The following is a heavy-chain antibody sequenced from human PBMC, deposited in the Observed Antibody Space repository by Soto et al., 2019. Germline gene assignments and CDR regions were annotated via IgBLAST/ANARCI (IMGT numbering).Heavy chain of an antibody. V-gene: IGHV3-23*01. J-gene: IGHJ4*02. CDR1: GFTFSNYA. CDR2: ISGDGSST. Sequence: VQLLESGGGLVQPGGSLRLSCAASGFTFSNYAMNWVRQGPGKGLEWVSIISGDGSSTNYADSVKGRFTISRDNSKNTLSLQMSSLRPEDTAVYYCAKGMGPYCGGGCYSRLADYWGQGTLVTVSS. D-gene: IGHD2-21*01. CDR3: AKGMGPYCGGGCYSRLADY.